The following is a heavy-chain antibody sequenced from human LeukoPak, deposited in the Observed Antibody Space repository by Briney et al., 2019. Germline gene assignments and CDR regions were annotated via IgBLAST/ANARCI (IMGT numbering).Heavy chain of an antibody. D-gene: IGHD1-26*01. CDR2: INHSGST. CDR1: GGSFSGYY. J-gene: IGHJ4*02. Sequence: SETLSLTCAVYGGSFSGYYWSWIRQPPGKGLEWIGEINHSGSTNYNPSLKSRVTISVDTSKNQFSLKLSSVTAADTAVYYCARHHSNQLVGASDFDYWGQGTLVTVSS. CDR3: ARHHSNQLVGASDFDY. V-gene: IGHV4-34*01.